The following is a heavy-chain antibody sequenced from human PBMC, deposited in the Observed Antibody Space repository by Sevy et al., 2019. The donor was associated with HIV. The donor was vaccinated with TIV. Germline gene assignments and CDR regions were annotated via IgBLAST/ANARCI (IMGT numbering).Heavy chain of an antibody. D-gene: IGHD1-26*01. CDR3: ASKRWYSHGPFDY. J-gene: IGHJ4*02. CDR2: IHHSGGT. V-gene: IGHV4-30-4*01. Sequence: SETLSLTCTVSGGSISSSDSYWSWIRQSPGKGLEWIGYIHHSGGTYYNPFLKSRVAMSVDTSEKQFSLKFNFLTAAGTAVYFLASKRWYSHGPFDYWGQGTLVTVSS. CDR1: GGSISSSDSY.